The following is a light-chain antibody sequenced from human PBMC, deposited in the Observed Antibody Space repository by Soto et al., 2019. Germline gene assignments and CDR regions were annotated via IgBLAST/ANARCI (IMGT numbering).Light chain of an antibody. J-gene: IGLJ7*01. V-gene: IGLV2-14*01. CDR1: SSDVGGYNY. Sequence: QSALTQPASVSGSPGQSITISCTGTSSDVGGYNYVSWYQHHPGKAPKLMLYEVSNRPSGVSNRFSGSKSGDTASLIISGLQAEDEADYYCISYTSSSTLVFGEGTQLTVL. CDR2: EVS. CDR3: ISYTSSSTLV.